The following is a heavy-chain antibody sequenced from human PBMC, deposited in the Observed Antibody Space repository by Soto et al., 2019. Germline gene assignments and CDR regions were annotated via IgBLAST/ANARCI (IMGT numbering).Heavy chain of an antibody. CDR2: IIPILGIA. D-gene: IGHD2-21*02. Sequence: QVQLVQSGAEAKKPGSSVKVSCKASGGTFSSYTISWVRQAPGQGLEWMGRIIPILGIANYAQKFQGRVTITADKSTSTAYMELSSLRSEDTAVYYCARDQGYCGGDCYSSHPWGQGTLVTVSS. J-gene: IGHJ5*02. V-gene: IGHV1-69*08. CDR1: GGTFSSYT. CDR3: ARDQGYCGGDCYSSHP.